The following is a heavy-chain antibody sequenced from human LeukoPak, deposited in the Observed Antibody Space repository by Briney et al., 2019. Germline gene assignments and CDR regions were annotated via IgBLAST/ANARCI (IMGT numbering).Heavy chain of an antibody. CDR3: AKGSGAGDYFDY. Sequence: GGSLRLSCAASGFTFSSYAMSWVRQAPGKGLEWVSAISGSGGSTYYADSVKGRFTISRDNSKNTLYLQMNGLRAEDTAVYYCAKGSGAGDYFDYWGQGTLVNVTS. CDR1: GFTFSSYA. CDR2: ISGSGGST. J-gene: IGHJ4*02. D-gene: IGHD3-10*01. V-gene: IGHV3-23*01.